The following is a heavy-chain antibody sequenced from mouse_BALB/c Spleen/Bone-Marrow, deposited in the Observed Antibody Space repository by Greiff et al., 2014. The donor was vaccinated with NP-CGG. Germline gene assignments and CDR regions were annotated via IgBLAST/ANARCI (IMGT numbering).Heavy chain of an antibody. J-gene: IGHJ1*01. CDR1: GYSITSDYA. Sequence: VQLQQSGPGLVKPSQSLSLTCTVPGYSITSDYAWNWIRQFPGNKLEWMGYISYSGSTSYNPSLKSRISITRDTSKNQFFLQLNSVTTEDTATYYCARWRDYYGSSYFWYFDVWGAGTTVTVSS. CDR2: ISYSGST. CDR3: ARWRDYYGSSYFWYFDV. D-gene: IGHD1-1*01. V-gene: IGHV3-2*02.